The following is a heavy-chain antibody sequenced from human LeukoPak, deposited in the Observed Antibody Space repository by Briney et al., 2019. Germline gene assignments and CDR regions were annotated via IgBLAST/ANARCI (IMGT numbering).Heavy chain of an antibody. V-gene: IGHV4-4*07. CDR1: GGSISSYY. CDR3: ASCSSTSCLDAFDI. J-gene: IGHJ3*02. CDR2: IYTSGST. Sequence: SETLSLTCTVSGGSISSYYWSWIRQPAGKGLEWIGRIYTSGSTNYNPSLKSRVTMSVDTSKNQFSLKLSSVTAADTAVYYCASCSSTSCLDAFDIWGQGTMVTVSS. D-gene: IGHD2-2*01.